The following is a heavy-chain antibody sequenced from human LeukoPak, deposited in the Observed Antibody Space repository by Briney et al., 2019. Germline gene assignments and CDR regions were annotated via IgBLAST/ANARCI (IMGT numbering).Heavy chain of an antibody. CDR2: IYYSGST. Sequence: SETLSLTCTVSGGSISSGGYYWSWIRQHPGKGLEWIGYIYYSGSTYYNPSLKSRVTISVDTSKNQFSLKLSSVTAADTAVYYCARAGSYDFWSGYYTGSLRYYGMDVWGQGTTVTVSS. CDR1: GGSISSGGYY. V-gene: IGHV4-31*03. J-gene: IGHJ6*02. D-gene: IGHD3-3*01. CDR3: ARAGSYDFWSGYYTGSLRYYGMDV.